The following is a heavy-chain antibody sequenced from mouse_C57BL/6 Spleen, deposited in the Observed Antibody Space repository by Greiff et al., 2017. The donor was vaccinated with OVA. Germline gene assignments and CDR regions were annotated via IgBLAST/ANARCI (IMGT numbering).Heavy chain of an antibody. CDR3: ARELVWYFDV. CDR1: GFTFSDYY. Sequence: EVKVEESEGGLVQPGSSMKLSCTASGFTFSDYYMAWVRQVPEKGLEWVANINYDGSSTYYLDSLKSRFIISRDNAKNILYLQMSSLKSEDTATYYCARELVWYFDVWGTGTTVTVSS. V-gene: IGHV5-16*01. D-gene: IGHD4-1*01. CDR2: INYDGSST. J-gene: IGHJ1*03.